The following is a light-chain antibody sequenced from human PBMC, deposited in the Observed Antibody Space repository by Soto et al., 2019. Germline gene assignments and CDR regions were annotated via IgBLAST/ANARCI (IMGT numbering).Light chain of an antibody. CDR1: QSISSW. J-gene: IGKJ3*01. Sequence: DIPMTQSPSTLSASVGDRVTITCRASQSISSWLAWYQQKPGKAPKLLIYKASSLESGVPSRFSGSGSGTDFTLTISCLQSEDFATYYCQQYYSYPFTFGPGTKVDIK. CDR2: KAS. CDR3: QQYYSYPFT. V-gene: IGKV1-5*03.